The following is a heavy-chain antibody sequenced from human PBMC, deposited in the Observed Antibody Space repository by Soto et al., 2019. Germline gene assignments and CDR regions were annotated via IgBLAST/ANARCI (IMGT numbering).Heavy chain of an antibody. Sequence: EAQLVQSGGGLVQPGGSMRLSCEASGFTFSNYWMHWVRQAPGXXXXWVSGIKSDGSRTTYADSVKGRFTSSRDNAKSTLYLQMNXLEXXXXXXXXXXXXXXXXXXXXYXSWGQGTLVTVSS. CDR1: GFTFSNYW. CDR2: IKSDGSRT. V-gene: IGHV3-74*03. CDR3: XXXXXXXXXXXYXS. J-gene: IGHJ4*02.